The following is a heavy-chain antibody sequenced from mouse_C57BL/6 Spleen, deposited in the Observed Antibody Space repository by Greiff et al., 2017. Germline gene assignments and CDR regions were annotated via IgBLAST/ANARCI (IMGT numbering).Heavy chain of an antibody. CDR3: ARKGLGPEGDY. CDR1: GYTFTSYW. D-gene: IGHD3-3*01. V-gene: IGHV1-50*01. J-gene: IGHJ2*01. Sequence: QVQLQQPGAELVKPGASVKLSCKASGYTFTSYWMQWVKQRPGQGLEWIGEIDPSDSYTNYNQKFKGKATLTVDTSSSTAYMQLSSLTSEDSAVYYCARKGLGPEGDYWGQGTTLTVSS. CDR2: IDPSDSYT.